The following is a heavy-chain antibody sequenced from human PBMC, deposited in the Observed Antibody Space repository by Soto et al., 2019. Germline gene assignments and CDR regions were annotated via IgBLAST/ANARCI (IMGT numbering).Heavy chain of an antibody. J-gene: IGHJ2*01. D-gene: IGHD3-22*01. CDR3: ARDYAYYYDSSGYSDWYFDL. CDR1: GYTFTSYY. V-gene: IGHV1-46*01. Sequence: GASVKVSCKASGYTFTSYYMHWVRQAPGQGLEWMGIINPSGGSTSYAQKFQGRVTMTRDTSTSTVYMELSSLRSEDMAVYYCARDYAYYYDSSGYSDWYFDLWGRGTLVTVSS. CDR2: INPSGGST.